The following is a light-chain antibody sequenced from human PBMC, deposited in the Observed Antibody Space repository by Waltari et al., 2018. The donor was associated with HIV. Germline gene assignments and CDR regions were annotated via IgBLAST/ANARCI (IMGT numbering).Light chain of an antibody. Sequence: QSALTQPASVSGSPGQSITISCTGTISDIGSYNLVSWYQLDPGRAPKLIIYEVSKRPAGVSDRFSGSKSGNRASLTVAGLKVEDEADYYCCSYAGGRVFVLFGGGTRLTV. CDR1: ISDIGSYNL. CDR3: CSYAGGRVFVL. V-gene: IGLV2-23*02. CDR2: EVS. J-gene: IGLJ2*01.